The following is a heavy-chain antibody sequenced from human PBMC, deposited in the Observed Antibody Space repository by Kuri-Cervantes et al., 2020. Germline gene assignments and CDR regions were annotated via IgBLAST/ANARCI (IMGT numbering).Heavy chain of an antibody. D-gene: IGHD5-12*01. CDR1: GFTFSSYE. CDR2: ISSSGSTI. Sequence: GGSLRLSCAASGFTFSSYEMNWVRQAPGKGLEWVSYISSSGSTIYYADSVKGRFTISRDNAKNSLYLQMNSLRAEDTAVYYCARARGYSGYLDYWGQGTLVTVSS. CDR3: ARARGYSGYLDY. V-gene: IGHV3-48*03. J-gene: IGHJ4*02.